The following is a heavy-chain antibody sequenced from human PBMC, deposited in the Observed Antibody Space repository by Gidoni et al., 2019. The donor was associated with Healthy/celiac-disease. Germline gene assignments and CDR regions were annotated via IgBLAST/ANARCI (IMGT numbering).Heavy chain of an antibody. V-gene: IGHV3-48*02. J-gene: IGHJ4*02. Sequence: EVQLVESGGGWVQPGGPLRPSCASSGFTFSTYSMNWVRQAPGKGLEWVCYIRSRSSTIYYADSVKSRFTISRDNAKNSLYLQMNSLRDEDTAVYYCARVSRGYSGYEGSDYWGQGTLVTVSS. CDR2: IRSRSSTI. CDR3: ARVSRGYSGYEGSDY. CDR1: GFTFSTYS. D-gene: IGHD5-12*01.